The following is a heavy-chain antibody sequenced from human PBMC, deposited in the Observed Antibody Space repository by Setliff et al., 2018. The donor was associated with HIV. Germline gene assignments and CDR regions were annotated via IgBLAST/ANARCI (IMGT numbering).Heavy chain of an antibody. CDR1: GYTFTGYA. D-gene: IGHD6-13*01. V-gene: IGHV1-18*03. CDR2: ISAYNGDT. CDR3: ARRGVFDAFDI. Sequence: ASVKVSCKASGYTFTGYAISWVRQAPGQGLEWLGWISAYNGDTNYAQKVQGRVSMTIDTSTSTAYMELRSLRADDMAVYYCARRGVFDAFDIWGQGTMVTVSS. J-gene: IGHJ3*02.